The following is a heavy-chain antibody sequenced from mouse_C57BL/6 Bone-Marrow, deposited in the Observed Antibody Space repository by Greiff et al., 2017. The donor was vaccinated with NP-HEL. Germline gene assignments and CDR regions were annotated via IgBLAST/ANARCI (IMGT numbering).Heavy chain of an antibody. Sequence: EVHLVESGGGLVKPGGSLKLSCAASGFTFSDYGMHWVRQAPETGLEWVAYISSGSSTIYYADTVKGRFTISRDNAKNTLFLQMTRLRSEDTAMYYCARGRLRRGAWFAYWGQGTLVTVSA. V-gene: IGHV5-17*01. CDR3: ARGRLRRGAWFAY. CDR2: ISSGSSTI. D-gene: IGHD2-2*01. CDR1: GFTFSDYG. J-gene: IGHJ3*01.